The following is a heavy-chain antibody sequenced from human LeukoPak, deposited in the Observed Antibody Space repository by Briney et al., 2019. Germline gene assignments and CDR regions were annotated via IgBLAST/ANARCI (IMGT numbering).Heavy chain of an antibody. V-gene: IGHV3-7*01. J-gene: IGHJ3*02. Sequence: GGSLRLSCAASGFIFRSWVSWVRQAPGEGLEWVANIKEDGSEKYYVDSVKGRFTISRDNAKNSLYLQMNSLRAEDTAVYYCASGDAFDIWGQGTLVTVSS. CDR3: ASGDAFDI. CDR1: GFIFRSW. CDR2: IKEDGSEK.